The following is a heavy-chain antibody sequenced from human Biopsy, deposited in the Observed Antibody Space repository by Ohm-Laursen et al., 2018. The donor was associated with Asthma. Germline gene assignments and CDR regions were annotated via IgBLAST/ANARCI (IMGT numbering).Heavy chain of an antibody. V-gene: IGHV3-30*03. CDR2: ISFDGRYE. CDR3: ASRGGDFWSGYYMDY. Sequence: SLRLSCSASGFSFGSFGMHWVRQVPGKGPEWVALISFDGRYEYYADSVKGRFTISRDNPMKRLYLQMSSLTAEDTAVYYCASRGGDFWSGYYMDYWGQGTWVTVSS. D-gene: IGHD3-3*01. CDR1: GFSFGSFG. J-gene: IGHJ4*02.